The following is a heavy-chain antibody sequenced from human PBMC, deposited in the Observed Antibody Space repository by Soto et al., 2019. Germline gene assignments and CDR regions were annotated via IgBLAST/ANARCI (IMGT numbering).Heavy chain of an antibody. V-gene: IGHV3-21*01. D-gene: IGHD1-26*01. CDR1: GFTFSSYS. J-gene: IGHJ4*02. Sequence: EVQLVECGGGLVKPGGSLRLSCAASGFTFSSYSMNWVRQAPGKGLEWVSSISSSSSYIYYADSVKGRFTISRDNAKNSLYLQMNSLRAEDTAVYYCARIGWELLFDYFDYWGQGTLVTVSS. CDR3: ARIGWELLFDYFDY. CDR2: ISSSSSYI.